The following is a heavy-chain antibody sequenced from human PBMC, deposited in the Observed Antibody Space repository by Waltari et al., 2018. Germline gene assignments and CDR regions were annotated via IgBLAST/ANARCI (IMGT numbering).Heavy chain of an antibody. J-gene: IGHJ6*02. CDR2: IQYDGSIK. D-gene: IGHD3-3*02. V-gene: IGHV3-33*05. Sequence: QVQVVESGGGVVQPGGSLSLSGGASGFTLGNYGMHWVRQAPGKGLEWVAVIQYDGSIKNYADSVKGRFTISRENSKHTLYLEMNSLRAEDTAVYYCAREFSRICFHALDGWGQGTAVTVSS. CDR3: AREFSRICFHALDG. CDR1: GFTLGNYG.